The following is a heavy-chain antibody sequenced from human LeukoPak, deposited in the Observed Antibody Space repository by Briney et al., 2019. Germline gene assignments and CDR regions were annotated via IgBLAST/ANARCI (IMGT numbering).Heavy chain of an antibody. CDR3: ARAMKSGYSSSWYFDP. CDR1: GGSISSYY. Sequence: SETLSLTCTVSGGSISSYYWSWIRQPPGKGLEWIGYIYYTGSTDYNPSLKSRVTISIDTSKNQFSLKLRSVTAADTAVYYCARAMKSGYSSSWYFDPWGQGTLVTVSS. V-gene: IGHV4-59*01. D-gene: IGHD6-13*01. J-gene: IGHJ5*02. CDR2: IYYTGST.